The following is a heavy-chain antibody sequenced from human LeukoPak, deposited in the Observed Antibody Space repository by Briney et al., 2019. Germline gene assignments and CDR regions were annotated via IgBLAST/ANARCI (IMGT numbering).Heavy chain of an antibody. V-gene: IGHV4-39*07. Sequence: PSETLSLTCTVSGGSISSSSYYWGWIRQPPGKGLEWIGSIYYSGSTYYNLSLKSRVTISVDTSKNQFSLKLSSVTAADTAVYYCARVLEQTTVTTGGAFDIWGQGTMVTVSS. CDR3: ARVLEQTTVTTGGAFDI. J-gene: IGHJ3*02. CDR2: IYYSGST. D-gene: IGHD4-17*01. CDR1: GGSISSSSYY.